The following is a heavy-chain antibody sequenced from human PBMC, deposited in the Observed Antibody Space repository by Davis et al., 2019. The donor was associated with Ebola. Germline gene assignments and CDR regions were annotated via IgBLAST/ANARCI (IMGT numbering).Heavy chain of an antibody. V-gene: IGHV5-51*01. Sequence: GESLKISCKGSGYSFTSYWIGWVRQMPGKGLEWMGIIYPGDSDTRYSPSLQGQVTISADKSISTAYLQWSSLKASDTAMYYCARQRYSSSPNDAFDIWGQGTMVTVSS. CDR2: IYPGDSDT. J-gene: IGHJ3*02. CDR1: GYSFTSYW. CDR3: ARQRYSSSPNDAFDI. D-gene: IGHD6-6*01.